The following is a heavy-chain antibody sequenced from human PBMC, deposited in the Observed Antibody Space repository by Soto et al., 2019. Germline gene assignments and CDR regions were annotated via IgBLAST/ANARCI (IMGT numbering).Heavy chain of an antibody. D-gene: IGHD2-15*01. CDR2: INHSGST. J-gene: IGHJ5*02. CDR3: ARGRRYNVVVVAATRSPNWFDP. Sequence: ETLSLACAGYGASFSGYYWSWIRQPPGKGLEWIGEINHSGSTNYNPSLKSRVTISVDTSKSQFSLKLSSVTAADTAVYYCARGRRYNVVVVAATRSPNWFDPWGQGTLVTVSS. V-gene: IGHV4-34*01. CDR1: GASFSGYY.